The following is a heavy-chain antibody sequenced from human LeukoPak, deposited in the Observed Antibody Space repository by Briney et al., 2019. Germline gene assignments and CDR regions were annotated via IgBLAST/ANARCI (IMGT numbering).Heavy chain of an antibody. CDR1: GASISSYY. Sequence: PSETLSLACTVSGASISSYYWSWIRQSPGKGLEWIGNLYYSGNTKYNPSLKSRVTISVDTSKNQFSLKLSSVTAADTAVYYCARGGDYYDSTGYLLRYYYYYMDVWGRGTTVTVSS. V-gene: IGHV4-59*01. CDR3: ARGGDYYDSTGYLLRYYYYYMDV. J-gene: IGHJ6*03. D-gene: IGHD3-22*01. CDR2: LYYSGNT.